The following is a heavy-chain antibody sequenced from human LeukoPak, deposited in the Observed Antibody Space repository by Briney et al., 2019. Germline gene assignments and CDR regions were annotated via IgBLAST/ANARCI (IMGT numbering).Heavy chain of an antibody. D-gene: IGHD3-16*01. CDR1: GGSFSGYY. J-gene: IGHJ3*02. CDR2: INHSGST. CDR3: ARTSVPKSVWGTFGNI. Sequence: PSETLSLTCAVYGGSFSGYYWSWIRQPPGKGLEWIGEINHSGSTNYNPSLKSRVTISVDTSKNQFSLKLSSVTAADTAVYYCARTSVPKSVWGTFGNIWGQGTMVTVSS. V-gene: IGHV4-34*01.